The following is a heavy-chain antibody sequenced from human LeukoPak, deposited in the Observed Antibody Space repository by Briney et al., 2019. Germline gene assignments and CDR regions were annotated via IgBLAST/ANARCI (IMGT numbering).Heavy chain of an antibody. CDR3: ARHLSSTGGCCYVDY. Sequence: LGESLKISXTTSGYSFTTYWIGWVRQVAGKDLEWMGIIYPGDSDTIYSPSFEGQVTISADKSTSTAYLQWSSLKASDTATYYCARHLSSTGGCCYVDYWGQGTLVTVSS. CDR2: IYPGDSDT. J-gene: IGHJ4*02. V-gene: IGHV5-51*01. D-gene: IGHD2-2*01. CDR1: GYSFTTYW.